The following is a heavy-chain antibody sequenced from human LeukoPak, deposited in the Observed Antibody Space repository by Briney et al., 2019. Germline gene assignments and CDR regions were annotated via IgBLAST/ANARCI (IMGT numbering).Heavy chain of an antibody. CDR3: GRDPTVIPGL. J-gene: IGHJ4*02. D-gene: IGHD4-17*01. CDR1: GFTFSSYA. CDR2: ISNDGSKK. V-gene: IGHV3-30-3*01. Sequence: GGSLRLSCAASGFTFSSYAMPWVRQAPGRGLEWVAVISNDGSKKYYVDSVKGRFTISRDNSKSTLYLQMNSLRTEDMAVYYCGRDPTVIPGLWGQGTLVTVSS.